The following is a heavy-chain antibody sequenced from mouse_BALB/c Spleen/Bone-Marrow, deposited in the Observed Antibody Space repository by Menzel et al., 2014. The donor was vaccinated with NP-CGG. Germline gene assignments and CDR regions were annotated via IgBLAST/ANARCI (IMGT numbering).Heavy chain of an antibody. D-gene: IGHD3-3*01. CDR2: IDPANGNT. Sequence: VQLKESGAELVKPGASVKLSCTASGFNIKDTYMHWVKQRPEQGLEWIGRIDPANGNTKYDPKFQGKATITADTSSSTAYLQLSSLTSEDTAVYYCAGDGAYWGQGTLVTVSA. J-gene: IGHJ3*01. CDR1: GFNIKDTY. V-gene: IGHV14-3*02. CDR3: AGDGAY.